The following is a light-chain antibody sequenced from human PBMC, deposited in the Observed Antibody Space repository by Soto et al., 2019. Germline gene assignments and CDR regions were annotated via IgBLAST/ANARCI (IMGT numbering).Light chain of an antibody. CDR1: QSVTSE. J-gene: IGKJ1*01. CDR2: GAS. V-gene: IGKV3-20*01. Sequence: EIVLTQSPGTLSLSPGERATLSCRASQSVTSELAWYQQKPGQAPRLLIYGASNRATGIPDRFSGSGSGIDFTLTISRLEPEDYAVYYCQHYGSSRTFGQGTKVEIK. CDR3: QHYGSSRT.